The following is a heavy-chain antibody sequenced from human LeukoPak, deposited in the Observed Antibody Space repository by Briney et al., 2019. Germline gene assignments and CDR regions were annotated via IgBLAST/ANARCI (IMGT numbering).Heavy chain of an antibody. CDR3: ARDGSPTGAGDFDY. V-gene: IGHV3-48*01. D-gene: IGHD3-10*01. Sequence: PGGSLRLSCAASGFTVGTYSMGWVRQAPGKGLEWVSYIGRTAIYADSVRGRFTISRDNAENSLYLQMNSLTAEDTAVYYCARDGSPTGAGDFDYWGQGTPVTVSS. J-gene: IGHJ4*02. CDR2: IGRTAI. CDR1: GFTVGTYS.